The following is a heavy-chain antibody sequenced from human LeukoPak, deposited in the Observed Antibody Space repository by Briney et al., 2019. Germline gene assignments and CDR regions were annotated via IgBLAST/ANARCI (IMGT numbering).Heavy chain of an antibody. CDR1: GYIFVDFY. CDR2: INPNSGGN. Sequence: ASVQVSCKACGYIFVDFYMYWVRQAPGQGLEWMGWINPNSGGNNSAQKFQGRVTLTRDTSIRTAIMELNSLTSDDTAVYYCARGGEPKWELLYQDYWGQGTLVTVSS. J-gene: IGHJ4*02. V-gene: IGHV1-2*02. D-gene: IGHD1-26*01. CDR3: ARGGEPKWELLYQDY.